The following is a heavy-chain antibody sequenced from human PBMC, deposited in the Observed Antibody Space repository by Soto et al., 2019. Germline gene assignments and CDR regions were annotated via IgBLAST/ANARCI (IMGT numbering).Heavy chain of an antibody. J-gene: IGHJ4*02. CDR2: ISYDGSNK. V-gene: IGHV3-30*18. CDR3: AKEGGGATVTTGDLYFDY. D-gene: IGHD4-17*01. Sequence: QVQLVESGGGVVQPGRSLRLSCAASGFTFSSYGMHWVRQAPGKGLEWVAVISYDGSNKYYADSVKGRFTISRDNSKKTLYLQMNSLRAEDTAVYYCAKEGGGATVTTGDLYFDYWGQGTLVTVSS. CDR1: GFTFSSYG.